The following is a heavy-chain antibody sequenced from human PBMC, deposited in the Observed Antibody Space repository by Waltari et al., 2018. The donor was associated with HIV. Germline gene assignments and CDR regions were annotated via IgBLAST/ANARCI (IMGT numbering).Heavy chain of an antibody. D-gene: IGHD3-22*01. CDR2: ISGSGGST. Sequence: EVQLLESGGGLVQPGGSLRLSCAASGFTFSSYAMSCVRPAPGKGLEWVSAISGSGGSTYYADSVKGRFTISRDNSKNTLYLQMNSLRAEDTAVYYCAKDPITMIVVVIPLAFDIWGQGTMDTVSS. V-gene: IGHV3-23*01. CDR1: GFTFSSYA. CDR3: AKDPITMIVVVIPLAFDI. J-gene: IGHJ3*02.